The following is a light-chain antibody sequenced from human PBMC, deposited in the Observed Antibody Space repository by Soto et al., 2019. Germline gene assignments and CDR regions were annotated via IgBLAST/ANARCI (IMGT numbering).Light chain of an antibody. J-gene: IGKJ5*01. CDR1: QTISSW. CDR3: QQYDDLPIT. CDR2: KAS. V-gene: IGKV1-5*03. Sequence: DIKMTQSPSTLSGSVGDRVTITCRASQTISSWLAWYQQKPGKAPKLLIYKASTLKSGVPSRFSGSGSGTEFSLTISNLQPEDIATYFCQQYDDLPITFGQGTRRRL.